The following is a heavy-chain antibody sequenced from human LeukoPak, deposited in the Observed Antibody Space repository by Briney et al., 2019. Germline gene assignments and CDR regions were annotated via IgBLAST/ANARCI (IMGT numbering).Heavy chain of an antibody. CDR3: AKEVGTFTLDY. D-gene: IGHD1-26*01. V-gene: IGHV3-30*04. CDR1: GFTFSSYA. J-gene: IGHJ4*02. Sequence: GGSLRLSCAASGFTFSSYAMHWVRQAPGKGLEWVTVISYDGSDKYYADSVKGRFTISRDNSRNTLYLQMNSLRVEDTAVYYCAKEVGTFTLDYWGQGTLVTVSS. CDR2: ISYDGSDK.